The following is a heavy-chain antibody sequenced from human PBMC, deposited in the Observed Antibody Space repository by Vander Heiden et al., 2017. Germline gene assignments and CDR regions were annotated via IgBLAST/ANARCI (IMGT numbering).Heavy chain of an antibody. D-gene: IGHD2-2*01. CDR2: MDPKTGKT. CDR3: ARYCSSASCYKFDY. Sequence: QVQLVQSGAEVKTPGAYVQVSCTASGYPFTDYEVNWVRQAAGQGLEWVGGMDPKTGKTCYAQKFQGRVAMTRNTSITTASMELSSLRSEDTAVYYCARYCSSASCYKFDYWGQGTLVTVSS. J-gene: IGHJ4*02. CDR1: GYPFTDYE. V-gene: IGHV1-8*01.